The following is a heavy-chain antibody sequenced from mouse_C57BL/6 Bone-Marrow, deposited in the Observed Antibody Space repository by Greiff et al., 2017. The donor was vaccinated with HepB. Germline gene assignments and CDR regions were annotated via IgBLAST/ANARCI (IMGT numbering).Heavy chain of an antibody. CDR3: ARVYYAWFAY. V-gene: IGHV5-4*03. CDR2: ISDGGSYT. D-gene: IGHD1-1*01. CDR1: GFTFSSYA. J-gene: IGHJ3*01. Sequence: DVMLVESGGGLVKPGGSLKLSCAASGFTFSSYAMSWVRQTPEKRLEWVATISDGGSYTYYPDNVKGRFTISRDNAKNNLYLQMSHLKSEDTAMYYGARVYYAWFAYWGQGTLVTVSA.